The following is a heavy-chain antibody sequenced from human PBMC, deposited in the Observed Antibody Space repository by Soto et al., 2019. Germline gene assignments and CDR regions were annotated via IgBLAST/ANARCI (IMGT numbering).Heavy chain of an antibody. J-gene: IGHJ4*02. CDR1: GFIFTTSD. D-gene: IGHD2-21*02. Sequence: ESEGGLVQPGGSLRLSCEASGFIFTTSDMSWVRQAPGKGLEWISSITITGDTTHYADSVKGRFTISRDNSRNTVYLQMNSLRVDHTAVYYCARGGGGDHGYWGQGTLVAVSS. CDR2: ITITGDTT. V-gene: IGHV3-23*01. CDR3: ARGGGGDHGY.